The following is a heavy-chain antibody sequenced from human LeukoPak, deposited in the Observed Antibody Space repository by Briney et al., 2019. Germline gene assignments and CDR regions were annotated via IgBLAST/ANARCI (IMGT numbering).Heavy chain of an antibody. Sequence: SETLSLTCTVSGGSISNYYWSWIRQPPGKGLEWIGYMYYSGSTNYNPSLKSRVTISVDTSKNQFSLKLSSVTAADTAVYYCARSMRTVDHVLTLDYWGQGTLVTVSS. V-gene: IGHV4-59*01. CDR1: GGSISNYY. CDR2: MYYSGST. D-gene: IGHD3-9*01. J-gene: IGHJ4*02. CDR3: ARSMRTVDHVLTLDY.